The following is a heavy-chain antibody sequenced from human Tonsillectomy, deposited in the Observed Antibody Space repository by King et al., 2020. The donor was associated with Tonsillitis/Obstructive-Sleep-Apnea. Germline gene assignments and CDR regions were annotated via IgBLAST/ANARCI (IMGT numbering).Heavy chain of an antibody. Sequence: VQLVESGGGVHQPGRSLRRSCAASGFTFTNYGMHWVRQAPGKGLEWVAVISYDGSNKYYADSVRGRFTISSDNSENRLYLQMNTLKAEDTAVYYCAKEQYYYDSSSTDYMDVWGKGTTVTVSS. CDR2: ISYDGSNK. CDR3: AKEQYYYDSSSTDYMDV. CDR1: GFTFTNYG. J-gene: IGHJ6*03. D-gene: IGHD3-22*01. V-gene: IGHV3-30*18.